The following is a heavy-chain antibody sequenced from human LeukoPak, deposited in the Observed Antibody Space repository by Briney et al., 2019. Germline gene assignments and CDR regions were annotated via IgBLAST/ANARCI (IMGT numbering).Heavy chain of an antibody. CDR3: ARKLRFLEWLSDLYNWFDP. CDR2: IYTSGST. D-gene: IGHD3-3*01. Sequence: SETLSLTCTVSGGSISSYYWSWIRQPAGKGLEWIGRIYTSGSTNYNPSLKSRVTMSVDTSKNQFSLKLSSVTAADTAVYYCARKLRFLEWLSDLYNWFDPWGQGTLVTVSS. V-gene: IGHV4-4*07. CDR1: GGSISSYY. J-gene: IGHJ5*02.